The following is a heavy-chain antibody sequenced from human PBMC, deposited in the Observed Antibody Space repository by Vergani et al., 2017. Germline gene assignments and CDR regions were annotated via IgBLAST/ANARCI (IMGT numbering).Heavy chain of an antibody. CDR3: AKDRRWAYSCYYYYYYMDV. D-gene: IGHD5-12*01. CDR1: GFTFSSYG. J-gene: IGHJ6*03. V-gene: IGHV3-33*06. Sequence: QVQLVESGGGVVQPGRSLRLSCAASGFTFSSYGMHWVRQAPGKGLEWVAVIWYDGSNKYYADSVKGRFTISRDNSKNTLYLQMNSLRAEDTAVYYCAKDRRWAYSCYYYYYYMDVWGKGTTVTVSS. CDR2: IWYDGSNK.